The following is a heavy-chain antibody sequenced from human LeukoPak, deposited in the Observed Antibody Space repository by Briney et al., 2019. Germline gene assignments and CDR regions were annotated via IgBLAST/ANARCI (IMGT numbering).Heavy chain of an antibody. Sequence: GGSLRLSCAASGFTFTDWYMSWIRQAPGKGLQWLSYISSSSSDTSYADSVRGRFTISRDNAKKSVYLQMNSLTAEDTAIYYWVKSARRNGGNWGQGTLVTVSS. CDR1: GFTFTDWY. CDR2: ISSSSSDT. D-gene: IGHD2-8*01. V-gene: IGHV3-11*06. J-gene: IGHJ4*02. CDR3: VKSARRNGGN.